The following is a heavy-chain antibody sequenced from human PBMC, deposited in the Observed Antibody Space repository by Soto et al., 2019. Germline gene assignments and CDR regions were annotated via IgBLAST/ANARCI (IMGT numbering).Heavy chain of an antibody. CDR1: GYSFTSYW. CDR3: ASSQDSSGYWYYYYGMDV. V-gene: IGHV5-51*01. CDR2: IYPGDSDT. Sequence: GEALKISCKGSGYSFTSYWIGWVRQMPGKGLEWMGIIYPGDSDTRYSPSFQGQVTISADKSISTAYLQWSSLKASDTAMYYCASSQDSSGYWYYYYGMDVSGQGTTVTVSS. J-gene: IGHJ6*02. D-gene: IGHD3-22*01.